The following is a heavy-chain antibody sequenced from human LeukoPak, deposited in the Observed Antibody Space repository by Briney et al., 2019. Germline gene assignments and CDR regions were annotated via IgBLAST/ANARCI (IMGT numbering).Heavy chain of an antibody. CDR2: IYYSGST. V-gene: IGHV4-59*01. CDR3: ARAGYCSGGSCFLWDYYYYYMDV. Sequence: SETLSLTCTVSGGSISSYYWSWIRQPPGKGLEWIGYIYYSGSTNYNPSLKSRVTISVDTSKNQFSLKLSSVTAADTAVYYCARAGYCSGGSCFLWDYYYYYMDVWGKGTTVTVSS. CDR1: GGSISSYY. D-gene: IGHD2-15*01. J-gene: IGHJ6*03.